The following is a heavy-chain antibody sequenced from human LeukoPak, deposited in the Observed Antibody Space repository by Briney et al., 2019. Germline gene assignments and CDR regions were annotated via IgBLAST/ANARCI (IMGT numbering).Heavy chain of an antibody. CDR3: ASMDRDAFDI. J-gene: IGHJ3*02. CDR2: INPRGGST. V-gene: IGHV1-46*01. D-gene: IGHD2-2*03. CDR1: GYTFTSYY. Sequence: ASVKVSCKASGYTFTSYYMHWVRQAPGQGLEGMGMINPRGGSTSYAQKFQGRVTMTRDMSTSTVYMELSSLRSEDTAVYYFASMDRDAFDIWGQGTMFTVSA.